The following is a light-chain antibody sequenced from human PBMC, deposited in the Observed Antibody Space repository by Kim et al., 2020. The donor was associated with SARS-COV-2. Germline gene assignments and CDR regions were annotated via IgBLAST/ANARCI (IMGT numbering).Light chain of an antibody. CDR2: QDN. CDR1: KLGNSY. Sequence: SVSPGKTATATCSGDKLGNSYCSWYQQRPGQSPVLVIYQDNKRPSGIPERFSGSNSGNTATLTISGTQAMDEADYYCQAWDRGTVVFGGGTQLTVL. CDR3: QAWDRGTVV. J-gene: IGLJ2*01. V-gene: IGLV3-1*01.